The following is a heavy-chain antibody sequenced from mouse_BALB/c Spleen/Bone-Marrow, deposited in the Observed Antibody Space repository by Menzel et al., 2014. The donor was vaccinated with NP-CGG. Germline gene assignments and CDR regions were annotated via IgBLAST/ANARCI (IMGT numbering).Heavy chain of an antibody. D-gene: IGHD1-2*01. Sequence: VQLQQSGPQLVRPGASVKISCKASGYSISSYWMHWVKQRPGQGLEWIGMIDPSDSETRLNQKFKDKATLTVDKSSSPAYMQLTSQTSEDSAVYYCAPHYYGYAWFAYWGQGTLVTVSA. J-gene: IGHJ3*01. CDR1: GYSISSYW. CDR2: IDPSDSET. CDR3: APHYYGYAWFAY. V-gene: IGHV1-74*01.